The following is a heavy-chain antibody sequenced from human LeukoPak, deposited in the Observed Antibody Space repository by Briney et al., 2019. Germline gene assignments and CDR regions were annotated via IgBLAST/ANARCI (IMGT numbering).Heavy chain of an antibody. J-gene: IGHJ4*02. V-gene: IGHV3-23*01. CDR1: GFTFSSYA. Sequence: GGSLTLSCVASGFTFSSYAMSWVRQAPGEGLEWVSAISVSGDNTYYADSVKGRFTISRDSSKNTLYLQMNSLRVEDTAVYYCAKETSVAGVYYFDYWGQGTLVTVSS. CDR2: ISVSGDNT. CDR3: AKETSVAGVYYFDY. D-gene: IGHD6-19*01.